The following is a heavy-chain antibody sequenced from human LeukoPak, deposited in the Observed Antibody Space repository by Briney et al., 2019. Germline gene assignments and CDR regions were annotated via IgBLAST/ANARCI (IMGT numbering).Heavy chain of an antibody. J-gene: IGHJ4*02. CDR2: IKQDGSEK. CDR1: GFTFSSYW. CDR3: ASCLLYCSSDY. D-gene: IGHD2-15*01. V-gene: IGHV3-7*01. Sequence: GGSLRLSCAASGFTFSSYWMSWVRQAPGKGLEWVANIKQDGSEKYYVDSVQGRFTISRDNAKNSLYLQMNSLGAEDTAVYYCASCLLYCSSDYWGQGTLVTVSS.